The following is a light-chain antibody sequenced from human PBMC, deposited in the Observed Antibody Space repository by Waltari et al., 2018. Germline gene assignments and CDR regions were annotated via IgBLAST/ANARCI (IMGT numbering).Light chain of an antibody. V-gene: IGLV3-19*01. J-gene: IGLJ3*02. CDR3: SSRNGRANHVV. CDR1: SLRTSY. Sequence: SSELTQDPAVSVALGQTVRFTCQGDSLRTSYASWYQLKPGHSPVMVIYGKDRQPSGIPYRISGYSSGTTSSLTITGGQAEDDADYYCSSRNGRANHVVFAGGTKVTVL. CDR2: GKD.